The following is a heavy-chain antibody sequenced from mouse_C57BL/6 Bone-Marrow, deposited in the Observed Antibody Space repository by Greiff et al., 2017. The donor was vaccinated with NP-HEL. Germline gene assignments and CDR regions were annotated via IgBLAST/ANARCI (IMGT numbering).Heavy chain of an antibody. Sequence: QVQLQQPGAELVKPGASVKLSCKASGYTFTSYWMHWVKQRPGQGLEWIGMIHPNSGSTNYNEKFKSKATLTVDKSSSTAYMQLSSLTSEDSAVYYCARNPQYYGSSYGGAMDYWGQGTSVTVSS. J-gene: IGHJ4*01. D-gene: IGHD1-1*01. CDR3: ARNPQYYGSSYGGAMDY. CDR2: IHPNSGST. CDR1: GYTFTSYW. V-gene: IGHV1-64*01.